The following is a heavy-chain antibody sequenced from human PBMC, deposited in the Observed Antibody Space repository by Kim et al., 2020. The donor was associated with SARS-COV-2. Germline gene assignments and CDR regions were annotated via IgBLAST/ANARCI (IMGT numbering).Heavy chain of an antibody. D-gene: IGHD4-17*01. Sequence: ASVKVSCKASGYTFTSYDINWVRQATGQGLEWMGWMNPNSGNTGYAQKFQGRVTMTRNTSISTAYMELSSLRSEDTAVYYCARGPNLGSLEDYGDWFDPWGQGTLVTVSS. CDR2: MNPNSGNT. J-gene: IGHJ5*02. CDR1: GYTFTSYD. CDR3: ARGPNLGSLEDYGDWFDP. V-gene: IGHV1-8*01.